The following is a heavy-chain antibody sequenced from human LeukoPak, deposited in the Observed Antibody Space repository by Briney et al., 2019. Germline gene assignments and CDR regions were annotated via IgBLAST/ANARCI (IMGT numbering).Heavy chain of an antibody. CDR3: ARDDHWGWDK. CDR2: IRPDGNVA. J-gene: IGHJ4*01. CDR1: GFSFSENW. V-gene: IGHV3-7*01. D-gene: IGHD7-27*01. Sequence: GGSLRLSCAASGFSFSENWMSWVRQAPGKGPEWVANIRPDGNVAFHVDFVKGRFSISRDNAKNILYLQMNGLRVEDTALYYCARDDHWGWDKWGRGTLVTVSS.